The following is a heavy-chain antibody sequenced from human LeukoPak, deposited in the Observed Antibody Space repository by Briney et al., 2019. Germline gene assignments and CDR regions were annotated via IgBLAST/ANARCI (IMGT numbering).Heavy chain of an antibody. CDR2: IIPIFGTA. J-gene: IGHJ6*02. Sequence: GASVKVSCKASGYTFTSNGISWVRQAPGQGLEWMGGIIPIFGTANYAQRFQGRVTITADESTSTAYMELSSLRSEDTAVYYCASGRVMAARDYYYGMDVWGQGTTVTVSS. CDR1: GYTFTSNG. CDR3: ASGRVMAARDYYYGMDV. V-gene: IGHV1-69*13. D-gene: IGHD6-6*01.